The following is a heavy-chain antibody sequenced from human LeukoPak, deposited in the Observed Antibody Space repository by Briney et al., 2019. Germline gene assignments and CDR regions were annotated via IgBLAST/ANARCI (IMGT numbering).Heavy chain of an antibody. CDR2: ISGSGGNT. CDR1: GFTFSSYA. D-gene: IGHD4-17*01. CDR3: ANDGHYGDYDYYYYYYMDG. V-gene: IGHV3-23*01. Sequence: GGSLRLSCAASGFTFSSYAMSWVRQPPGKGLEWVSSISGSGGNTYYADSVKGRFTISRDNSTNTLYLQMNSLRAEDTAAYDCANDGHYGDYDYYYYYYMDGRGKGTTVTVSS. J-gene: IGHJ6*03.